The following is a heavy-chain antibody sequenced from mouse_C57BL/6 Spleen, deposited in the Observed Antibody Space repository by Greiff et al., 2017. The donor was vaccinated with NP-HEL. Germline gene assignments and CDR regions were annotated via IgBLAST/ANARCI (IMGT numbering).Heavy chain of an antibody. Sequence: QVQLQQSGAELVKPGASVKMSCKASGYTFTSYWITWVKQRPGQGLEWIGDIYPGSGSTNYNEKFKSKATLTVDTSSSTAYMQLSSLTSEDSAVYYCAREGVITTEVDFDYWGQGTTLTVSS. CDR3: AREGVITTEVDFDY. D-gene: IGHD1-1*01. V-gene: IGHV1-55*01. J-gene: IGHJ2*01. CDR2: IYPGSGST. CDR1: GYTFTSYW.